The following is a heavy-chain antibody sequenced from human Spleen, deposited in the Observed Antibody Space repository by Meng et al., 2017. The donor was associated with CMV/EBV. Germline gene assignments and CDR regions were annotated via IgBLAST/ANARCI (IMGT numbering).Heavy chain of an antibody. CDR2: MYHSGSP. V-gene: IGHV4-38-2*02. CDR1: GYSISSGYY. J-gene: IGHJ4*02. Sequence: SETLSLTCTVSGYSISSGYYWAWIRQPPGKGLEWVGSMYHSGSPCYNPPLKSRVTMSVDTSKNQLSLKVTSVTAADTAVYHCARQCATYGDLPEYYFDYWGPGTLVTVSS. D-gene: IGHD4-17*01. CDR3: ARQCATYGDLPEYYFDY.